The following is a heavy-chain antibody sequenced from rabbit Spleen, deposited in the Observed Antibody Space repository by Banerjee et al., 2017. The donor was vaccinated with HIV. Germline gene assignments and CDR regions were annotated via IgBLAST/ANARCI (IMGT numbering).Heavy chain of an antibody. J-gene: IGHJ6*01. CDR3: ARDTGSSFSSYGMDL. CDR1: GLDFSARYW. CDR2: IDVVKSDNT. V-gene: IGHV1S45*01. Sequence: QEQLEESGGDLVKPGASLTLTCKGSGLDFSARYWICWVRQVPGKGLEWIACIDVVKSDNTYYGNWAKGRFAISKTSSTTVTLQMTSLTVADTATYFCARDTGSSFSSYGMDLWGPGTLVTVS. D-gene: IGHD8-1*01.